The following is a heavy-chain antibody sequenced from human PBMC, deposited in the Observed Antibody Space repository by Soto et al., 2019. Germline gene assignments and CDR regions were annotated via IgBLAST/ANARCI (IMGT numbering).Heavy chain of an antibody. D-gene: IGHD5-18*01. J-gene: IGHJ4*02. V-gene: IGHV4-31*03. CDR2: IYYSGST. CDR1: GGSISSGGYY. Sequence: QVQLQESGPGLVKPSQTLSLTCTVSGGSISSGGYYWSWIRQHPGKGLEWIGYIYYSGSTYYNPSLKGRVNISVDTSKNQFSLKLSSVTAADTAVYYCARAQSMDTAMVMPPYYFDYWGQGTLVTVSS. CDR3: ARAQSMDTAMVMPPYYFDY.